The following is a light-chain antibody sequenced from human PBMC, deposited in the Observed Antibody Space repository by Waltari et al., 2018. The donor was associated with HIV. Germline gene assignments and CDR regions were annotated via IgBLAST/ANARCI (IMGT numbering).Light chain of an antibody. V-gene: IGLV2-14*03. CDR3: SSYTSSSTYV. CDR2: GVG. Sequence: QSALTQPASVSGSPGHSITISCTGTSSDIGAYNYVSWYQQRTGTAPQPLIFGVGRRPSGISKRFSGSKSDKTASFTISGLQADDEADYYCSSYTSSSTYVFGTGTKVTVL. CDR1: SSDIGAYNY. J-gene: IGLJ1*01.